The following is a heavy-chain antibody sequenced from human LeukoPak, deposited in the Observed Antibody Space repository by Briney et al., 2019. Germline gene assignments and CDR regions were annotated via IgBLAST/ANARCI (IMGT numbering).Heavy chain of an antibody. CDR2: IIPIFGTA. CDR1: GGTFSSYA. D-gene: IGHD3-16*02. CDR3: ARGLYYDYVWGSYRWKSAYYYYYMDV. J-gene: IGHJ6*03. Sequence: ASVKVSCKASGGTFSSYAISWVRQAPGQGLEWMGGIIPIFGTANYAQKFQGRVTITTDESTSTAYMELSSLRSEDTAVYYCARGLYYDYVWGSYRWKSAYYYYYMDVWGKGTTVTVSS. V-gene: IGHV1-69*05.